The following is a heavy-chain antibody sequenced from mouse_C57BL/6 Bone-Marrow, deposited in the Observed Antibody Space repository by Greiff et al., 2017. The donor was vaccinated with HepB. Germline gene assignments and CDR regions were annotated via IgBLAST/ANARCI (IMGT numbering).Heavy chain of an antibody. J-gene: IGHJ3*01. Sequence: VQLQQSGAELARPGASVKLSCKASGYTFTSYGISWVKQRTGQGLEWIGEIYPRSGNTYYNEKFKGQATLTADKSSSTAYMELRSLTSEDSAVYFCARERRRVPIAYWGQGTLVTVSA. V-gene: IGHV1-81*01. CDR2: IYPRSGNT. CDR1: GYTFTSYG. CDR3: ARERRRVPIAY.